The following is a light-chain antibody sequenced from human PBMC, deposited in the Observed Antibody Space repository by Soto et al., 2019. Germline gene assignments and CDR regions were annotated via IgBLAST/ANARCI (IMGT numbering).Light chain of an antibody. J-gene: IGKJ4*01. V-gene: IGKV3-11*01. CDR3: QQRKT. CDR2: NAS. CDR1: QSISSY. Sequence: EIVLTQSPATLSLSPGERATLSCMASQSISSYLAWYQQKPGQAPRLLIYNASNMATGIPARFSGSGSGTDFTLTISSLEPEDFAVYYCQQRKTFGGGTKVEI.